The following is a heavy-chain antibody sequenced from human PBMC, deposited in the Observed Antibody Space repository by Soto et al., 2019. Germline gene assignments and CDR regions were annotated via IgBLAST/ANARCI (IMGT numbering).Heavy chain of an antibody. CDR2: INHSGST. CDR1: GGSFSGYY. Sequence: SETLSLTCAVYGGSFSGYYWSWIRQPPGKGLEWIGEINHSGSTNYNPSLKSRVTISVDTSKNQFSLKLSSVTAADTAVYYCASLPDIVVVPANYYMDVWGKGTTVTVSS. D-gene: IGHD2-2*01. CDR3: ASLPDIVVVPANYYMDV. J-gene: IGHJ6*03. V-gene: IGHV4-34*01.